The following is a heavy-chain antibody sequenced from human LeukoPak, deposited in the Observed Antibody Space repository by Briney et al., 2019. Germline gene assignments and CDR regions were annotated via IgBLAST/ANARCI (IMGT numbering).Heavy chain of an antibody. Sequence: PSETLSLTCTVSGGSISSYYWSWIRQPPGKGLEWIGYIYYSGSTNYNPSLKSRVTMSVSTSKNQFSLNLRSVTAADTAVYYCARAPTLGCSGGSCRGGAIDIWGQGTVFIVSS. V-gene: IGHV4-59*01. CDR3: ARAPTLGCSGGSCRGGAIDI. D-gene: IGHD2-15*01. J-gene: IGHJ3*02. CDR1: GGSISSYY. CDR2: IYYSGST.